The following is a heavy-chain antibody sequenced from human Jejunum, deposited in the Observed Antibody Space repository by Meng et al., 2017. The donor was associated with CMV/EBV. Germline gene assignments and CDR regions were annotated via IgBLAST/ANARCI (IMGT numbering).Heavy chain of an antibody. CDR2: IKSDGSEK. CDR3: ARDCSTNCPFQPRGDY. V-gene: IGHV3-7*01. CDR1: FSSYG. J-gene: IGHJ4*02. D-gene: IGHD2-2*01. Sequence: FSSYGMGWVRQAPGKGLEWVATIKSDGSEKHYVDSVKGRFTISRDNAKNSLHLQIDSLRAEDTAVYHCARDCSTNCPFQPRGDYWGQGTLVTVSS.